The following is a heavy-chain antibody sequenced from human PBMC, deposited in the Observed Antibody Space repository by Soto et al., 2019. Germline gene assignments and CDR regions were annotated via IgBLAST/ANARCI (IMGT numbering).Heavy chain of an antibody. CDR1: WFSPSARGVG. CDR3: VHSPWGAAPDY. V-gene: IGHV2-5*01. J-gene: IGHJ4*02. CDR2: IYWNDDK. D-gene: IGHD3-16*01. Sequence: QITLKEAGPTLVKPTQTLTLTCTLSWFSPSARGVGVGWIRQPPGKAPEWLGIIYWNDDKRYSPSLKSRLTITKDTSKNQVVLTMTNMEAVDTATYYCVHSPWGAAPDYWGQGTLVTVSA.